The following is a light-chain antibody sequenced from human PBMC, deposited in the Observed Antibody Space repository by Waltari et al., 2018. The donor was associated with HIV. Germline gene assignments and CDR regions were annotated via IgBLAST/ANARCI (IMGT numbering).Light chain of an antibody. CDR3: AAWDDTLTGPHVV. CDR1: STNIGRNY. J-gene: IGLJ2*01. V-gene: IGLV1-47*01. CDR2: RNS. Sequence: QSVLTQLPSASGTPGQRVTICCSGNSTNIGRNYVHWYQHLPRTAPKIHIYRNSQRPSGVPDWFSGSKSGTSAFLAISGLRSEDETDYYCAAWDDTLTGPHVVFGGGTKLTVL.